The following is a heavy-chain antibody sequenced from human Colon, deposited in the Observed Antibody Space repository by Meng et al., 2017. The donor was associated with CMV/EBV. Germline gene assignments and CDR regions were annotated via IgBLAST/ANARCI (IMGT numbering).Heavy chain of an antibody. D-gene: IGHD1-26*01. CDR2: TYYRSKWYN. CDR1: GDSVSSNSVA. J-gene: IGHJ4*02. CDR3: ARHNGGTYRFDC. V-gene: IGHV6-1*01. Sequence: QVQLQHSGPGLVKHSQTLPLTCVISGDSVSSNSVAWAWIRQPPSRGLGGLGRTYYRSKWYNDYAMFVKSRITISQDTSKNQFSLQLNSVTPEDTAVYYCARHNGGTYRFDCWGQGTLVTVSS.